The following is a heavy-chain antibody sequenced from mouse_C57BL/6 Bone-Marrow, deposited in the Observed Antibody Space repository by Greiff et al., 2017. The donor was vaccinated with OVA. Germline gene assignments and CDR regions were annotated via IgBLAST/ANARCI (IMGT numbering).Heavy chain of an antibody. V-gene: IGHV2-4*01. CDR2: IWSGGST. D-gene: IGHD1-1*01. CDR1: GFSLTSYG. CDR3: AKRDYGSSYRYFDV. Sequence: VQLVESGPGLVQPSQSLSITCTVSGFSLTSYGVHWVRQPPGKGLEWLGVIWSGGSTDYNAAFISRLSISKDNSNSQVFFKMNSLQADDTAIYYCAKRDYGSSYRYFDVWGTGTTVTVSA. J-gene: IGHJ1*03.